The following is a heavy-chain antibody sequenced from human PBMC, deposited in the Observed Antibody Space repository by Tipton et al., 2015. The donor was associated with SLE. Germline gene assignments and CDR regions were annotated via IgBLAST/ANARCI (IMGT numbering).Heavy chain of an antibody. CDR3: ARVMNKPRAFDI. Sequence: TLSLTCTVSGGSISSSSYYWGWIRQPPGKGLEWIGSIYYSGSTYYNPSLKSRVTISVDTSKNQISLKLSSVTAADTAVYYCARVMNKPRAFDIWGQGTMVTVSS. D-gene: IGHD2-8*01. CDR1: GGSISSSSYY. J-gene: IGHJ3*02. V-gene: IGHV4-39*07. CDR2: IYYSGST.